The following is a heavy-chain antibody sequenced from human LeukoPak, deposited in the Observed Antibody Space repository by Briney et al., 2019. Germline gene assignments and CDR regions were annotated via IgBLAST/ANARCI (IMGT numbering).Heavy chain of an antibody. Sequence: SETLSLTCSVSGYSITSGYFWGWIRQPPGKGLEWIGSIYHSGSTYYNPSLKSRVTISLDTSKNQFSLKLSSVTAADTAVYYCARDSLVTTIDAFDIWGQGTMVTVSS. V-gene: IGHV4-38-2*02. CDR1: GYSITSGYF. CDR3: ARDSLVTTIDAFDI. J-gene: IGHJ3*02. CDR2: IYHSGST. D-gene: IGHD2-21*02.